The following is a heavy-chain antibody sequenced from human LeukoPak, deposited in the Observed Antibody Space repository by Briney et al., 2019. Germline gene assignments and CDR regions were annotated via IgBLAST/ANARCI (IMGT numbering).Heavy chain of an antibody. V-gene: IGHV4-61*02. CDR2: IYTSGST. J-gene: IGHJ6*03. CDR3: ARDFPPEYSSSWYGVGYYYYYMDV. D-gene: IGHD6-13*01. CDR1: GGSISSGSYY. Sequence: PSETLSLTCTVSGGSISSGSYYWSWIRQPAGKGLEWIGRIYTSGSTNYNPSLKSRVTMSVDTSKNQFSLKLSSVTAADTAVYYCARDFPPEYSSSWYGVGYYYYYMDVWGKGTTVTVSS.